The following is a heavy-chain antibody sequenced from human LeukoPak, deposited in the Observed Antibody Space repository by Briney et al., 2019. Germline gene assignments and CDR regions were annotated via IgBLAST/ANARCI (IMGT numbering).Heavy chain of an antibody. CDR2: INPNSGGT. D-gene: IGHD3-3*01. V-gene: IGHV1-2*02. CDR1: GYTFTGYY. CDR3: ARGVARGFLEWFESYGMDV. Sequence: ASVKVSCKASGYTFTGYYMHWVRQAPGQGLKWMGWINPNSGGTNYAQKFQGRVTMTRDTSISTAYMELSRLRSDDTAVYYCARGVARGFLEWFESYGMDVWGQGTTVTVSS. J-gene: IGHJ6*02.